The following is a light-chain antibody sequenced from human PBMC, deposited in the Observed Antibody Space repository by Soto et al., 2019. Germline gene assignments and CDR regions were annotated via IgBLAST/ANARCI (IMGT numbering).Light chain of an antibody. J-gene: IGKJ4*01. V-gene: IGKV1-39*01. Sequence: DIQMTQSPSSLSASVGDRVSITCRASQTITTYLTTSLNWYQQKPGKAPKVLIYAASSSYSGVPSRFSGSGSGTEFTLTISSLQPEDFATDYCQQSFGPRLTFGGGTRVEI. CDR2: AAS. CDR1: QTITTYLTTS. CDR3: QQSFGPRLT.